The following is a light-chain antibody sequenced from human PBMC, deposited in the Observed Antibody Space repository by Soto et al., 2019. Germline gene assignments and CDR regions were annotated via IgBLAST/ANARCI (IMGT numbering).Light chain of an antibody. CDR3: QQYGTSRT. J-gene: IGKJ1*01. CDR1: QSVTNNY. V-gene: IGKV3-20*01. CDR2: GAS. Sequence: GFTQSPGTLSLSPGEKATLSCRASQSVTNNYLAWYQQRPGLAPRLLIYGASTRTAGIPDRFTGSGSGTDFTLTISRLEPEDFAVYYCQQYGTSRTFGQGTKVDIK.